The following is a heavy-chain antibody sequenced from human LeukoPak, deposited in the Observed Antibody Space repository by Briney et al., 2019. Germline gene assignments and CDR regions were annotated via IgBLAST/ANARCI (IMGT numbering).Heavy chain of an antibody. J-gene: IGHJ6*02. CDR3: ASMSTYYDFWSGYFRLAPPTMDV. CDR1: GGSFSGYY. V-gene: IGHV4-34*01. CDR2: INHSGST. Sequence: PSETLSLTCAVYGGSFSGYYWSWIRQPPGKGLEWIGEINHSGSTNYNPSLKSRVTISVDTSKNQFSLKLSSVTAADTAVYYCASMSTYYDFWSGYFRLAPPTMDVWGQGTTVTVSS. D-gene: IGHD3-3*01.